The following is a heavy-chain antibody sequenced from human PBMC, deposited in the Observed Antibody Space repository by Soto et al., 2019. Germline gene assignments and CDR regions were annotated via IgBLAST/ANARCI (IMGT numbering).Heavy chain of an antibody. CDR3: AKDSTEYYDFWSGYYPAPRDYYYYYGMDV. J-gene: IGHJ6*02. CDR2: ISYDGSNK. V-gene: IGHV3-30*18. D-gene: IGHD3-3*01. Sequence: GWSLRLSCASSVFTFISYGMHWVRQAPGKGLEWVAVISYDGSNKYYADSVKGRFTISRDNSKNTLYLQMNSLRAEDTAVYYCAKDSTEYYDFWSGYYPAPRDYYYYYGMDVWGQGTTVTVSS. CDR1: VFTFISYG.